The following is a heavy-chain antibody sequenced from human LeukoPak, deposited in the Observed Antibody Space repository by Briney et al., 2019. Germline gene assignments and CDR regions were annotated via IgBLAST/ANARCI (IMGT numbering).Heavy chain of an antibody. CDR1: GDSVSSNSAA. CDR2: TYYRSKWYN. Sequence: SQTLSLTCAISGDSVSSNSAAWNWIRQSPSRGLEWLGRTYYRSKWYNDYAVSVKSRITINPDTSKNQFSLQLNSVTPEDTAVYYCARDPTIEYSSSWYYFDYWGQGTLVTVSS. J-gene: IGHJ4*02. D-gene: IGHD6-13*01. CDR3: ARDPTIEYSSSWYYFDY. V-gene: IGHV6-1*01.